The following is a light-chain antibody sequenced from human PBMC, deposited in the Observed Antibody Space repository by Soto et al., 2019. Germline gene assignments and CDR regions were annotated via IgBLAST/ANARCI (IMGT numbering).Light chain of an antibody. CDR2: GAS. V-gene: IGKV3-15*01. Sequence: EIVVTQSPATLSVSPGERATLSCRASQSVSDNVAWYHQKPGQAPRLLIYGASTRASGVPPRFSGSGYGREFDRNISSLHSEDYGVYCCHQYNDSPPAFGQGTKVEIK. CDR1: QSVSDN. CDR3: HQYNDSPPA. J-gene: IGKJ1*01.